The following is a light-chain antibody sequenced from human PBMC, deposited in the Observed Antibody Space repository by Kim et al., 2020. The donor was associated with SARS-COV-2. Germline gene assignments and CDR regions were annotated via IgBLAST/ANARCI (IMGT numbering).Light chain of an antibody. V-gene: IGKV1-33*01. J-gene: IGKJ3*01. CDR2: AAS. CDR3: QQYDNLPLS. Sequence: DIQMTQSPSSLSASVGDRVTITCQASQNISNYLNWYQQKPGKAPKLLIYAASNLQTGVPSRFSGSGSGTDFTFTISSLQPEDIATYYCQQYDNLPLSFGPGTKVDIK. CDR1: QNISNY.